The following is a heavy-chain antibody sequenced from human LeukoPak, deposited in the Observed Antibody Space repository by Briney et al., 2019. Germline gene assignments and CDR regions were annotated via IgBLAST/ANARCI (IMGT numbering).Heavy chain of an antibody. J-gene: IGHJ4*02. Sequence: ASVKVSCKASGYTFTSHDINWVRQAPGQGLEWMGGIIPIFGTANYAQKFQGRVTITADESTSTAYMELSSLRSDDTAVYYCARDTGERYCSGGSCYAPNFDYWGQGTLVTVSS. CDR3: ARDTGERYCSGGSCYAPNFDY. CDR1: GYTFTSHD. V-gene: IGHV1-69*13. D-gene: IGHD2-15*01. CDR2: IIPIFGTA.